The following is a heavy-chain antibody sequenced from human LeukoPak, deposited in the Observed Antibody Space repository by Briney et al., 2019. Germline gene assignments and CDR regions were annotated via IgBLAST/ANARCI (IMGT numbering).Heavy chain of an antibody. CDR3: ARHGNWDPFDY. CDR1: GDSINSSDYY. Sequence: SETLSLTCTVSGDSINSSDYYWGWIRQPPGKGLEWIGTVYYTGSTYYKPSLKSRLTISVDRSKNHFSLKMDSVTAADTGVYYCARHGNWDPFDYWGQGILVTVSS. J-gene: IGHJ4*02. V-gene: IGHV4-39*01. CDR2: VYYTGST. D-gene: IGHD7-27*01.